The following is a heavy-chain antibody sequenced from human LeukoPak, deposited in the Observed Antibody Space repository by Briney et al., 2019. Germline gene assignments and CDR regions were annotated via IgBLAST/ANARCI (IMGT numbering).Heavy chain of an antibody. J-gene: IGHJ4*02. Sequence: ASVKVSCKASGGTFSSYAISWVRQAPGQGLEWMGWISAYNGNTNYAQKLQGRVTMTTDTSTSTAYMELRSLRSDDTAVYYCARGITIFGAALNYFDYWGQGTLVTVSS. CDR1: GGTFSSYA. D-gene: IGHD3-3*01. CDR3: ARGITIFGAALNYFDY. V-gene: IGHV1-18*01. CDR2: ISAYNGNT.